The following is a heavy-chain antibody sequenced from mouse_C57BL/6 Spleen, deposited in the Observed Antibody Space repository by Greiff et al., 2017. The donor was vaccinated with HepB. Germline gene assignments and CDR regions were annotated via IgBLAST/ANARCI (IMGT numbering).Heavy chain of an antibody. V-gene: IGHV1-55*01. CDR1: GYTFTSYW. Sequence: VQLQQPGAELVRPGSSVKLSCKASGYTFTSYWMHWVKQRPIQGLEWIGDIYPGSGSTNYNEKFKSKATLTVDTSSSTAYMQLSSLTSEDSAVYYCARSNYDYDDYFDYWGQGTTLTVSS. CDR2: IYPGSGST. CDR3: ARSNYDYDDYFDY. D-gene: IGHD2-4*01. J-gene: IGHJ2*01.